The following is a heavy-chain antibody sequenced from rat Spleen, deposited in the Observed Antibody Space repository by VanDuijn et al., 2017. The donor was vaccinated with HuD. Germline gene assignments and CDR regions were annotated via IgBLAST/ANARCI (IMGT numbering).Heavy chain of an antibody. CDR2: IFYDGSST. CDR1: GFTFSDYA. V-gene: IGHV5-17*01. Sequence: EVQLVESGGGLVQPGNSLKLSCAASGFTFSDYAMAWVRQSPKKGLEWVATIFYDGSSTYYRDSVKGRFTISRDNAKSTLYLQMNSLRSEDTATYYCARHGPGSWYFDFWGPGTMVTVSS. CDR3: ARHGPGSWYFDF. D-gene: IGHD5-1*01. J-gene: IGHJ1*01.